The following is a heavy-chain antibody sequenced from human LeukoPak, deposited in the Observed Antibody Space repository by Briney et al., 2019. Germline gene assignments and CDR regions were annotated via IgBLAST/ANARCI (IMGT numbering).Heavy chain of an antibody. CDR1: GFTFSSYS. V-gene: IGHV3-21*01. CDR2: ISSSSSYI. D-gene: IGHD5-18*01. Sequence: GGSLRLSCAASGFTFSSYSMNWVRQAPGKGLEWGSSISSSSSYIYYADSVKGRFTISRDNAKNSLHLQMNSLRAEDTAVYYCAASTKHTAMVDYWGQGTLVTVSS. CDR3: AASTKHTAMVDY. J-gene: IGHJ4*02.